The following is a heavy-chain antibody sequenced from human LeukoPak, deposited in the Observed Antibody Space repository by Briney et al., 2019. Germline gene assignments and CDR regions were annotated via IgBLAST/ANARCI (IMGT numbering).Heavy chain of an antibody. V-gene: IGHV4-4*02. CDR1: GGSISSSHW. J-gene: IGHJ4*02. D-gene: IGHD3-22*01. CDR2: IFHSGTT. CDR3: AKRGDYDSSGYYTDY. Sequence: PSETLSLTCAVSGGSISSSHWWNWVRQPPGKGLQWIGQIFHSGTTNSDPSFQSRVTISVDKSKNQFSLKLSSVTAADTAVYYCAKRGDYDSSGYYTDYWGQGTLVTVSS.